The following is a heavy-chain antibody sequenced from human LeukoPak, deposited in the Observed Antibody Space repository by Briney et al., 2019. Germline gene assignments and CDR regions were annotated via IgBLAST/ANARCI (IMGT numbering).Heavy chain of an antibody. Sequence: AGGSLRLSCAASGFTFTNYAMHWVRQAPGKGLEWVAFIRYDGSLKYYLDSVKGRFTISRDNSKNTLYLQMDSLRAEDTAVYYCAPEGETGDRDGYFDFWGQGTLVTVSS. J-gene: IGHJ4*02. D-gene: IGHD2-21*02. CDR3: APEGETGDRDGYFDF. CDR1: GFTFTNYA. V-gene: IGHV3-30*02. CDR2: IRYDGSLK.